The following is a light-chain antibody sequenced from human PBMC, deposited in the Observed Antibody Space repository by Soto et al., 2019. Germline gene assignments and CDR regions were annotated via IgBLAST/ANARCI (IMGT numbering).Light chain of an antibody. CDR2: LGS. CDR3: MQDLQTPYT. V-gene: IGKV2-28*01. CDR1: QSLLHSNGYNS. Sequence: DIVMTQSPLSLPVTPGKPASSSCRSSQSLLHSNGYNSLDWYLQKPGQSPQLLIYLGSNRASGVPDRFSGSGSGTDFTLKISRVEAEDVGVYYCMQDLQTPYTFGQGTKLEIK. J-gene: IGKJ2*01.